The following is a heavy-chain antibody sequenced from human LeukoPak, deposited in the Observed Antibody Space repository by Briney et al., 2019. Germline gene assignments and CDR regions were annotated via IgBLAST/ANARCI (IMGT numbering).Heavy chain of an antibody. CDR1: GGSISSYY. CDR3: ASNVRAGLRYFEEYYMDV. Sequence: SETLSLTCTVSGGSISSYYWSWIRQPAGKGLEWIGRIYTSGSTNYNPSLKSRVTISVDTSKNQFSLKLSSVTAADTAVYYCASNVRAGLRYFEEYYMDVWGKGITVTVSS. V-gene: IGHV4-4*07. J-gene: IGHJ6*03. D-gene: IGHD3-9*01. CDR2: IYTSGST.